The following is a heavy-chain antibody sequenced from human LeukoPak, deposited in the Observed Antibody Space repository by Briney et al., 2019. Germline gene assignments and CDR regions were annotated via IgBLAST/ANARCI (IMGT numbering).Heavy chain of an antibody. CDR1: GGSFSGYY. V-gene: IGHV4-34*01. J-gene: IGHJ4*02. Sequence: SETLSLTCAVYGGSFSGYYWSWIRQPPGKGLEWIGEINHSGSTNYNPSLKSRVTIPVDTSKNQFSLKLSSVTAADTAVYYCARLVNLGYYYDSSGYYYDYWGQGTLVTVSS. CDR3: ARLVNLGYYYDSSGYYYDY. D-gene: IGHD3-22*01. CDR2: INHSGST.